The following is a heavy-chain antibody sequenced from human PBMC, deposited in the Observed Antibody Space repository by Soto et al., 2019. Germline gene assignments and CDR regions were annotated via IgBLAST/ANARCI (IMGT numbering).Heavy chain of an antibody. Sequence: SETLSVTCTVSGGSISTYYWSWIRQPPGKGLEWIGYIFYSGTTNYNPSLKSRVTILVDTSKNQFSLKLTSVTAADTAVYYCARGSGGWAYWFDPWGQGTLVIVSS. D-gene: IGHD6-19*01. CDR3: ARGSGGWAYWFDP. CDR2: IFYSGTT. V-gene: IGHV4-59*08. J-gene: IGHJ5*02. CDR1: GGSISTYY.